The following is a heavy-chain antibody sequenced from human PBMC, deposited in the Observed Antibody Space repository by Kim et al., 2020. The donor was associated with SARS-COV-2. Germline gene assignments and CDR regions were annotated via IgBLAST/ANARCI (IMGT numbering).Heavy chain of an antibody. CDR2: IYYSGST. Sequence: SETLSLTCTVSGGSISSYYWSWIRQPPGKGLEWIGYIYYSGSTNYNPSLKSRVTISVDTSKNQFSLKLSSVTASDTAVYYCARLRQVWDRGDTYYYYGM. CDR3: ARLRQVWDRGDTYYYYGM. D-gene: IGHD3-16*01. CDR1: GGSISSYY. V-gene: IGHV4-59*08. J-gene: IGHJ6*01.